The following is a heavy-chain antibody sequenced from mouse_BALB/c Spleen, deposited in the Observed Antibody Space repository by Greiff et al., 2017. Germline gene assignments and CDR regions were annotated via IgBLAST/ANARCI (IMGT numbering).Heavy chain of an antibody. V-gene: IGHV5-4*02. CDR1: GFTFSDYY. J-gene: IGHJ3*01. Sequence: EVKLVESGGGLVKPGGSLKLSCAASGFTFSDYYMYWVRQTPEKRLEWVATISDGGSYTYYPDSVKGRFTISRDNAKNNLYLQMSSLKSEDTAMYYCARGGNWDRFAYWGQGTLVTVSA. D-gene: IGHD4-1*01. CDR2: ISDGGSYT. CDR3: ARGGNWDRFAY.